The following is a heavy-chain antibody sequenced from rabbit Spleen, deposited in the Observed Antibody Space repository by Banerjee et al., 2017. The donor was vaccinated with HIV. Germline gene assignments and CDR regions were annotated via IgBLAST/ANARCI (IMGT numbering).Heavy chain of an antibody. CDR3: ARETYMAL. D-gene: IGHD1-1*01. V-gene: IGHV1S40*01. J-gene: IGHJ3*01. CDR2: IYTGNSGTT. CDR1: GFSFSSSYW. Sequence: QSLEESGGDLVKPGASLTLTCTASGFSFSSSYWICWVRQAPGKGLEWIACIYTGNSGTTYYASWAKGRFTITRSTSLNTVTLQMTSLTAADTATYFCARETYMALWGQGTLVTVS.